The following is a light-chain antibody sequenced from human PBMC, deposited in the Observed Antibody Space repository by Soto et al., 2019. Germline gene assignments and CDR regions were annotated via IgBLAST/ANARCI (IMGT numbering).Light chain of an antibody. CDR2: GNS. Sequence: QSVLTQPPSVSGAPGQRVTISCTGSSSNIGAGYDVHWYQQLPGTAPKLLIYGNSNRTSGVPDRFSGSKSGTSASLAITGLQAEDEAGYYCQSYDSSLSGSGVFGGGTKLTVL. V-gene: IGLV1-40*01. CDR1: SSNIGAGYD. CDR3: QSYDSSLSGSGV. J-gene: IGLJ3*02.